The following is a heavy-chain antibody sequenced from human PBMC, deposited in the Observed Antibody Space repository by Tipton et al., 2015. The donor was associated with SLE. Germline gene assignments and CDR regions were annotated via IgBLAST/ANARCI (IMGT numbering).Heavy chain of an antibody. J-gene: IGHJ4*02. D-gene: IGHD3-9*01. V-gene: IGHV3-33*01. CDR1: GFTFSSYG. Sequence: SLRLSCAASGFTFSSYGMHWVRQAPGKGLEWVAVIWYDGSNKYYADSVKGRFTISRDNAKNSLYLQMNSLRAEDTAVYYCARGSRYFDPIPDYWGQGTLVTVSS. CDR2: IWYDGSNK. CDR3: ARGSRYFDPIPDY.